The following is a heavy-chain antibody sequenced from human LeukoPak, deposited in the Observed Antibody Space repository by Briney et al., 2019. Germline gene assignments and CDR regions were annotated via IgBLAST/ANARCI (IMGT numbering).Heavy chain of an antibody. J-gene: IGHJ4*02. CDR1: GGSISSYY. CDR2: IYYSRST. CDR3: ASNWHCTNGVCSDY. D-gene: IGHD2-8*01. V-gene: IGHV4-59*01. Sequence: SETLSLTCTVSGGSISSYYWSWIRQPPGKGLEWIGYIYYSRSTNYNPSLKSRVTISVDTSKNQFSLKLSSVTAADTAVYYCASNWHCTNGVCSDYWGQGTLVTVSS.